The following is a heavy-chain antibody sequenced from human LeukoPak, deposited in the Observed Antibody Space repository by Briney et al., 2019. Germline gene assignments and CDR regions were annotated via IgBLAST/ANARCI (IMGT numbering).Heavy chain of an antibody. CDR3: AKDRASGLAAAGHGYFDY. Sequence: GGSLRLSCAASGFTFDDYAMHWVRQAPGKGLEWVSGISWNSGSIGYADSVKGRFTISRDNAKNSLYLQMNSLRAEDMALYYCAKDRASGLAAAGHGYFDYWGQGTLVTVSS. CDR2: ISWNSGSI. CDR1: GFTFDDYA. J-gene: IGHJ4*02. D-gene: IGHD6-13*01. V-gene: IGHV3-9*03.